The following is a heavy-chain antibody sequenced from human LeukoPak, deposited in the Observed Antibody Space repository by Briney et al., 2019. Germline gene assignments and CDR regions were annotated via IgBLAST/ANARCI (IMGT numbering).Heavy chain of an antibody. J-gene: IGHJ6*02. V-gene: IGHV3-30*18. CDR1: GFTFSSYG. CDR3: AKDRRTATKYYGMDV. CDR2: ISYDGSNK. Sequence: SGGSLRLTCAASGFTFSSYGMHWVRQAPGKGLEWVAVISYDGSNKYYADSVKGRFTISRDNSKNTLYLQMNSLRAEDTAVYYCAKDRRTATKYYGMDVWGQGTTVTASS. D-gene: IGHD5-18*01.